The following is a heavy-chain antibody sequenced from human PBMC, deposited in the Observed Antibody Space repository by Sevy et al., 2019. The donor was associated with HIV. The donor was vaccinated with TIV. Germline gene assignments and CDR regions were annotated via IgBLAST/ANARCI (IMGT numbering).Heavy chain of an antibody. J-gene: IGHJ4*02. D-gene: IGHD3-10*01. V-gene: IGHV1-18*01. CDR2: NTAYNGNT. Sequence: ASVKVSCKASGYTFTSYGISWVRQAPGQGLEWMGWNTAYNGNTNYAQILQGRVTMTTDTSTSTAYMELRSLRSDDTAVYYCARVSGSGSYFPYYFDYWGQGTLVTVSS. CDR3: ARVSGSGSYFPYYFDY. CDR1: GYTFTSYG.